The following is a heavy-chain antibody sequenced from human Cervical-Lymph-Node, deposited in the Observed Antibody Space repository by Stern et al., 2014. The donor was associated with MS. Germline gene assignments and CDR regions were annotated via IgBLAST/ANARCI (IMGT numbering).Heavy chain of an antibody. Sequence: EVQLVESGGGLVQPGRSLRLSCVAAGFNFDDYAMHWVRQAPGKGLEWVAGLGWSSGSIGYADSVKGRFTISRDNAKNSLYLQMNSLRPEDTALYYCVKDVTSTSFNALDIWGQGTMDIVSS. J-gene: IGHJ3*02. CDR3: VKDVTSTSFNALDI. V-gene: IGHV3-9*01. D-gene: IGHD2-2*01. CDR1: GFNFDDYA. CDR2: LGWSSGSI.